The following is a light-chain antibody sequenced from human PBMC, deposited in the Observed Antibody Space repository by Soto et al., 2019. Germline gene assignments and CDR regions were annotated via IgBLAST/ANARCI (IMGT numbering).Light chain of an antibody. J-gene: IGKJ1*01. V-gene: IGKV3-11*01. CDR2: DVS. Sequence: EIVWTQSPATLSLSPGERATLSCWASQSVSNSLAWYQQRPGQSPRLLIYDVSNRATGIPARFGGSGSGTDFTLTISSLETEDFAVYYCQQRSDWPPTFGQGTKVDIK. CDR3: QQRSDWPPT. CDR1: QSVSNS.